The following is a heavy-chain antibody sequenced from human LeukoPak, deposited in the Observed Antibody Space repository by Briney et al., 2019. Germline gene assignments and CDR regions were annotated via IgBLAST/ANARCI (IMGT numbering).Heavy chain of an antibody. V-gene: IGHV4-39*01. CDR1: VDSISSSSYY. CDR3: VRHTAAVYYFDY. J-gene: IGHJ4*02. CDR2: FYYSAST. Sequence: PSETLSLTCTVSVDSISSSSYYWGWIRQPPGKGLEWIGSFYYSASTYYNPSLKSRVTISVDTSKNQFSLKLSSVTAADTAVYYCVRHTAAVYYFDYWGQGTLVTVSS. D-gene: IGHD6-13*01.